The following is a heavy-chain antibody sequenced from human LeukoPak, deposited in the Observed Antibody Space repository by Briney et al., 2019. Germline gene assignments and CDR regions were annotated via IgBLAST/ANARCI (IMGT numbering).Heavy chain of an antibody. CDR2: IKQDGSEK. Sequence: PGGSLRLSCAASGFTFSSYWMSWVRQAPGKGLEWVANIKQDGSEKYYVDSVKGRFTISRDNAKNSLYLQMNSLRAEDTAVYYCARTYYYDSSGYYYDAFDIWGQGTMVTVSS. CDR3: ARTYYYDSSGYYYDAFDI. V-gene: IGHV3-7*01. J-gene: IGHJ3*02. CDR1: GFTFSSYW. D-gene: IGHD3-22*01.